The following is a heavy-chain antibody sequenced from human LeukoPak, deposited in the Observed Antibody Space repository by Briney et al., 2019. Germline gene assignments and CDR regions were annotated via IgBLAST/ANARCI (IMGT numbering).Heavy chain of an antibody. Sequence: QPGRSLRLSCAASGFIFSSYAVHWVRQAPGKGLEWVAVIWFDGSYTYYADSVKGRFTISRDNSKNTLYLQMNSLRAEDTAVYYCARGLYYGSGSPIDYWGQGTLVTVSS. V-gene: IGHV3-33*08. J-gene: IGHJ4*02. D-gene: IGHD3-10*01. CDR1: GFIFSSYA. CDR2: IWFDGSYT. CDR3: ARGLYYGSGSPIDY.